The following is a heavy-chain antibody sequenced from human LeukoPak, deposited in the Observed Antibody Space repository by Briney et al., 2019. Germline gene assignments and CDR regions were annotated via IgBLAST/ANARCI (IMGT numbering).Heavy chain of an antibody. J-gene: IGHJ5*02. D-gene: IGHD3-22*01. CDR3: ARGGPMIRGFDP. CDR2: IIPIFGTA. Sequence: GASVKVSCKASGGTFSSYAISWVRQAPGQGLEWMGGIIPIFGTANYAQKFQGRVTITADESTSTAYMELSSLRSEDTAVYYCARGGPMIRGFDPWGQGTLVTVSS. CDR1: GGTFSSYA. V-gene: IGHV1-69*01.